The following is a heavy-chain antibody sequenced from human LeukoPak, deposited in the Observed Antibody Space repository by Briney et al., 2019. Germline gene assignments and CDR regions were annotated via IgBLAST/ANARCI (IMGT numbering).Heavy chain of an antibody. V-gene: IGHV3-74*01. Sequence: PGGSLRLSCAASGFTFSRYSMNWVRQAPGKGLEWVSRINSDGSSTNYADSVKGRFTISRDNAKNTLYLQMNSLRAEDTAVYYCARNPYSSSSKDYWGQGTLVTVSS. D-gene: IGHD6-6*01. CDR3: ARNPYSSSSKDY. CDR2: INSDGSST. CDR1: GFTFSRYS. J-gene: IGHJ4*02.